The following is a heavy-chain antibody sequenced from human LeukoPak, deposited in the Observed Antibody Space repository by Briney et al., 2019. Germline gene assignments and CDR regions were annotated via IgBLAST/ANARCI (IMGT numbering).Heavy chain of an antibody. CDR1: GYTSTSYG. CDR2: ISAYNGNT. J-gene: IGHJ6*02. Sequence: GASVKVSCKASGYTSTSYGISWVRQAPGQGLEWMGWISAYNGNTNYAQKLQGRVTMTTDTSTSTAYMELRSLRSDDTAVYYCARRTYDSSGWHYYYYGMDVWGQGTTVTVSS. D-gene: IGHD6-19*01. V-gene: IGHV1-18*01. CDR3: ARRTYDSSGWHYYYYGMDV.